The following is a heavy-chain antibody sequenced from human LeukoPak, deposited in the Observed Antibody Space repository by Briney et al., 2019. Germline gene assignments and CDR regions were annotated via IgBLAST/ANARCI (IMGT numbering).Heavy chain of an antibody. J-gene: IGHJ5*02. D-gene: IGHD5-12*01. Sequence: ASVKVSCKASGYTFTSYGISWVRQAPGQGLEWMGWIRAYNGNTNYAQKLQGRVTMTTDTSTSTAYMELRSLRSDDTAVYYCASSGYDGGWFDLWGQGTLVTVSS. V-gene: IGHV1-18*04. CDR3: ASSGYDGGWFDL. CDR1: GYTFTSYG. CDR2: IRAYNGNT.